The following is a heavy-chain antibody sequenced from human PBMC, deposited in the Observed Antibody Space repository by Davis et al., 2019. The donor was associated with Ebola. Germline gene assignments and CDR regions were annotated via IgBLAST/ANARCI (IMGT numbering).Heavy chain of an antibody. CDR3: ARYSGYDYYYYYGMDV. CDR1: GYTFTSYA. J-gene: IGHJ6*02. Sequence: ASVKVSCKASGYTFTSYAMHWVRQAPGQRLEWMGWINAGNGNTKYSQKFQGRVTITRDTSASTAYMELSSLRSEDTAVYYCARYSGYDYYYYYGMDVWGQGTTVTVSS. V-gene: IGHV1-3*01. CDR2: INAGNGNT. D-gene: IGHD5-12*01.